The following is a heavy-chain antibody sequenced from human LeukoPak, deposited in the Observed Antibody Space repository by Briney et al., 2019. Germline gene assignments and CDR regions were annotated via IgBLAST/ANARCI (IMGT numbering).Heavy chain of an antibody. CDR3: ARQGILRSGSGWFDY. Sequence: PSETLSLTCTVSGGSISSSSYYWGWIRQPPGKGLEWIGSIYYSGSTHYNPSLKSRVTMISVDTSKNQFSLKLSSVTAADTAVYYCARQGILRSGSGWFDYWGQGTLVTVSS. CDR1: GGSISSSSYY. V-gene: IGHV4-39*01. D-gene: IGHD6-19*01. J-gene: IGHJ4*02. CDR2: IYYSGST.